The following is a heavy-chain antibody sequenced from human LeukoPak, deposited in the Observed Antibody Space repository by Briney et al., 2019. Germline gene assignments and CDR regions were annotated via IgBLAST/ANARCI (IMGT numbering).Heavy chain of an antibody. CDR2: IKSKTDGGTT. CDR3: TTEGIAVAGTSFQ. J-gene: IGHJ4*02. D-gene: IGHD6-19*01. Sequence: GGSLRLSCAASGFTFSGYPIHWVRQAPGKGLEWVGRIKSKTDGGTTDYAAPVKGRFTISRDDSKNTLYLQMNSLKTEDTAVYYCTTEGIAVAGTSFQWGQGTLVTVSS. V-gene: IGHV3-15*07. CDR1: GFTFSGYP.